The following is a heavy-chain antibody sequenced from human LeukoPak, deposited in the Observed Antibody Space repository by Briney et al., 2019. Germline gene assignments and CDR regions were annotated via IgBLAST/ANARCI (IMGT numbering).Heavy chain of an antibody. Sequence: GGSLRLSCTASGFTFSSYAMHWVRQAPGKGLEWVALISYDGSNKYYADSVKGRFTISRDNSKDTLYLQMNSLRAEDTAVYYCARGNCDCCFYYGMDVWGQGTTVTVSS. CDR2: ISYDGSNK. V-gene: IGHV3-30-3*01. CDR1: GFTFSSYA. J-gene: IGHJ6*02. D-gene: IGHD2-21*01. CDR3: ARGNCDCCFYYGMDV.